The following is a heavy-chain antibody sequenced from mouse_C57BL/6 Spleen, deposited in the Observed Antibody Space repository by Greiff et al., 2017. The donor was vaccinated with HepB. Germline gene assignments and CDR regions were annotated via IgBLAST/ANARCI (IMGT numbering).Heavy chain of an antibody. Sequence: EVKLQESGPGLVKPSQSLSLTCSVTGYSITSGYYWNWIRQFPGNKLEWMGYISYDGSNNYNPSLKNRISITRDTSKNQFFLKLNSVTTEDTATYYCASGLTWYFDYWGQGTTLTVSS. CDR1: GYSITSGYY. CDR3: ASGLTWYFDY. CDR2: ISYDGSN. V-gene: IGHV3-6*01. D-gene: IGHD1-3*01. J-gene: IGHJ2*01.